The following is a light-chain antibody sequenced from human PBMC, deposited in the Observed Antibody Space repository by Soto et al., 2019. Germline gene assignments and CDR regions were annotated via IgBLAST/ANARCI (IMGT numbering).Light chain of an antibody. CDR3: HQSYSTPQT. J-gene: IGKJ1*01. CDR2: GAS. V-gene: IGKV1-39*01. Sequence: DIQMTQSPTSLSASVGDRVTITCRTSQTISTFLNWYQQKPGKAPKLLIYGASSLQSGVPSRFSGSGSGTDFTLTISSLQPEDFATYSCHQSYSTPQTFGQGTKVEIK. CDR1: QTISTF.